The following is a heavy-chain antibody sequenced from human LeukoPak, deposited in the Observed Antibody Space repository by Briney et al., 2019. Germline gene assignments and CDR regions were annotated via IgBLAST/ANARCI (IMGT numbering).Heavy chain of an antibody. D-gene: IGHD3-10*01. Sequence: SVKVSCKASGGTFSSYAISWVRQAPGQGLEWMGGIIPIFGTANYAQKFQGRVTITADESTSTAYMELSSLRSEDTAVYYCASYGRRASGSYSKPLRQNAFDIWGQGTMVTVSS. CDR1: GGTFSSYA. J-gene: IGHJ3*02. CDR2: IIPIFGTA. V-gene: IGHV1-69*01. CDR3: ASYGRRASGSYSKPLRQNAFDI.